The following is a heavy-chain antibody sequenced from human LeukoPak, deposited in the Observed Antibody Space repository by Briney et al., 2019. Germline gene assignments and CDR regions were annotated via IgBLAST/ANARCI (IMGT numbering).Heavy chain of an antibody. D-gene: IGHD5-18*01. CDR1: GYTFTSYA. CDR3: ARDVRGYSYGHFDY. V-gene: IGHV1-3*01. CDR2: VNAGNGNT. J-gene: IGHJ4*02. Sequence: ASVKVSCKASGYTFTSYAMHWVRQAPGQRLEWMGWVNAGNGNTKYSQKFQGRVTITRDTSASTAYMELSSLRSEDTAVYYCARDVRGYSYGHFDYWGQGTLVTVSS.